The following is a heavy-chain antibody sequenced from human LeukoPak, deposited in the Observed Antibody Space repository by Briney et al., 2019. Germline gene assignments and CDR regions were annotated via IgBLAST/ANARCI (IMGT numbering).Heavy chain of an antibody. CDR1: GVSFSGYY. CDR3: ARIATYYYDSSGYPPGSYFDY. CDR2: INHSGST. V-gene: IGHV4-34*01. Sequence: SETLSFTGAGYGVSFSGYYWSWIRQPPGKGRKWIGEINHSGSTNYNTSLKSRVTISVDTSKNQFSLKLSSVTAADTAVYYCARIATYYYDSSGYPPGSYFDYWGQGTLVTVSS. J-gene: IGHJ4*02. D-gene: IGHD3-22*01.